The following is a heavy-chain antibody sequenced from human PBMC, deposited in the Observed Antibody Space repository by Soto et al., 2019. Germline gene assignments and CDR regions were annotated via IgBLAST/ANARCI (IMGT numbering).Heavy chain of an antibody. CDR2: INHSGST. CDR1: GGSFSGYY. CDR3: ARGLARLTVMVRGVIPYGMDV. V-gene: IGHV4-34*01. D-gene: IGHD3-10*01. J-gene: IGHJ6*02. Sequence: SETLSLTCTVYGGSFSGYYWSWIRQPPGKGLEWIGEINHSGSTNYNPSLKSRVTISVDTSKNQFSLKLSSVTAADTAVYYCARGLARLTVMVRGVIPYGMDVWGQGTTVTVSS.